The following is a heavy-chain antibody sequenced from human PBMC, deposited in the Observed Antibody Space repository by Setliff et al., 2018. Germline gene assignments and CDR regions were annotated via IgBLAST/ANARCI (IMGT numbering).Heavy chain of an antibody. J-gene: IGHJ3*02. CDR3: ATEHDAFDI. V-gene: IGHV1-2*02. Sequence: GASVKVSCKASGYSFTDYYMHWVRQVPGRGLEWMGWINPKSGGTRYAQKFQGRVTMTRDTSISTAYMELSSLRSDDTAVYYCATEHDAFDIWGQGTMVTVSS. CDR2: INPKSGGT. CDR1: GYSFTDYY.